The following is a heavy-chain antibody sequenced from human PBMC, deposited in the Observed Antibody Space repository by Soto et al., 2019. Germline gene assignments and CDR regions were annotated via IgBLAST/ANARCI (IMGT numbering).Heavy chain of an antibody. Sequence: GGSLRLSGAASGCNFSSYGMHWVRQAQGKGLEWVAVISYDGSNKYYADSVKGRFTISRDNSKNTLYLQMNSLRAEDTAVYYCAKDTYYDSSGYYPTDFDYWGQGNMVTVSS. D-gene: IGHD3-22*01. CDR3: AKDTYYDSSGYYPTDFDY. J-gene: IGHJ4*02. V-gene: IGHV3-30*18. CDR1: GCNFSSYG. CDR2: ISYDGSNK.